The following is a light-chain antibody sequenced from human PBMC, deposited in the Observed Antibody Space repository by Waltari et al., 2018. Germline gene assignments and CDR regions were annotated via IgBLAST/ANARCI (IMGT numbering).Light chain of an antibody. CDR3: QSAHSNGSDVV. Sequence: SYELTQPPSVSVSPGQTARITCPGDAFSKQFGYWYQKKSGRAPVLMIYTDSGRPSGIPERFSGSSSGTTVTLTISAVQPEDEADYYCQSAHSNGSDVVFGGGTKLTVL. J-gene: IGLJ2*01. CDR2: TDS. CDR1: AFSKQF. V-gene: IGLV3-25*03.